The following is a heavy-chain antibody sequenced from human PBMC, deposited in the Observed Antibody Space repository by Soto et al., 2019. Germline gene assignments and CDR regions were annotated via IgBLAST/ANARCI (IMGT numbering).Heavy chain of an antibody. D-gene: IGHD3-22*01. CDR1: GFTFSSNG. CDR2: VAYDGSKT. Sequence: QVQLVESGGGVVQPGRSLRLTCAASGFTFSSNGMHWVRQAPGKGLEWVALVAYDGSKTYYGDSVRGRFTISIDNSENTLYLQMNSLRAEDTAVYYCARWVGGSMYDNSGTYDSWGQGTLVTVSS. CDR3: ARWVGGSMYDNSGTYDS. V-gene: IGHV3-30*03. J-gene: IGHJ5*01.